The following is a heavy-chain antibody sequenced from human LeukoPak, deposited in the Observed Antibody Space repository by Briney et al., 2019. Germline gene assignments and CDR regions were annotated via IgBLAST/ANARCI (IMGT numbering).Heavy chain of an antibody. Sequence: SETLSLTCTVSGGSVSSVGYYWSWIRQSPGKGLEWIGYIYYSGSTNHNPSLKSRVTISVDTSKNQFSLKLSSVTAADTAVYYCARDRWAVAGIRDALDIWGQGTMVTVSS. D-gene: IGHD6-19*01. CDR2: IYYSGST. V-gene: IGHV4-61*08. CDR1: GGSVSSVGYY. J-gene: IGHJ3*02. CDR3: ARDRWAVAGIRDALDI.